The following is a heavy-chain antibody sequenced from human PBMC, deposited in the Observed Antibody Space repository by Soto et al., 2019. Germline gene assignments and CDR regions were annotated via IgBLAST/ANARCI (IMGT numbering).Heavy chain of an antibody. CDR1: GFSISNAW. Sequence: EVQLVESGGGLVKPGGSLRLSCAASGFSISNAWTNWVRQAPGKGLEWVGRIKRKIDGETTDYAAPVNGRFTVSRDDSKNMLYLQMNSLKADDTALYYCTTGSVEGVWGQGTTVTVSS. CDR3: TTGSVEGV. J-gene: IGHJ6*02. V-gene: IGHV3-15*07. CDR2: IKRKIDGETT. D-gene: IGHD2-15*01.